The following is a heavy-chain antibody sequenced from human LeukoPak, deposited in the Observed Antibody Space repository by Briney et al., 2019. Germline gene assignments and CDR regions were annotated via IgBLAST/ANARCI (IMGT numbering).Heavy chain of an antibody. Sequence: PGGSLRLSCAASGFTFSSYAMHWVRQAPGKGLEWVAVISYDGSNKYYADSVKGRFTISRDNSKNTPYLQMNSLRAEDTAVYYCARDNWNYGVVAFDIWGQGTMVTVSS. CDR2: ISYDGSNK. V-gene: IGHV3-30-3*01. CDR3: ARDNWNYGVVAFDI. J-gene: IGHJ3*02. CDR1: GFTFSSYA. D-gene: IGHD1-7*01.